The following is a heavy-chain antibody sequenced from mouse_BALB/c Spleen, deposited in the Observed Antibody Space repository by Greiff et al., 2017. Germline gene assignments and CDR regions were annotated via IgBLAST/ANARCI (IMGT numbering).Heavy chain of an antibody. CDR1: GFAFSSYD. CDR3: ARHYDSMFAY. D-gene: IGHD2-4*01. CDR2: ISSGGGST. V-gene: IGHV5-12-1*01. Sequence: EVMLVESGGGLVKPGGSLKLSCAASGFAFSSYDMSWVRQTPEKRLEWVAYISSGGGSTYYPDTVKGRFTISRDNAKNTLYLQMSSLKSEDTAMYYCARHYDSMFAYWGQGTLVTVSA. J-gene: IGHJ3*01.